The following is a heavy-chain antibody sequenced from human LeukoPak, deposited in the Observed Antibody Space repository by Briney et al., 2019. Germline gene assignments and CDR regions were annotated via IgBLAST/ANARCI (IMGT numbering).Heavy chain of an antibody. D-gene: IGHD4-17*01. CDR2: INPNSGGT. V-gene: IGHV1-2*02. Sequence: GASVKVSCKASGYTFTGYYIHWVRQAPGQGLEWMGWINPNSGGTNSAQKFQGRVTMTRDTSISTAYMELSSLRSDDTAVYYCATNQYGDYPLGDYWGQGTLVSVSS. J-gene: IGHJ4*02. CDR1: GYTFTGYY. CDR3: ATNQYGDYPLGDY.